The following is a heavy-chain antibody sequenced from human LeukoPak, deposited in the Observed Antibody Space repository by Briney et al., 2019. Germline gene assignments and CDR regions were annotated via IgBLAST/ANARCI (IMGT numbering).Heavy chain of an antibody. J-gene: IGHJ5*02. V-gene: IGHV4-59*01. CDR3: ARVPYRGDGGWFDP. CDR2: IYYSGST. Sequence: SETLSLTCTVSGGSISSYYWSWIRQPPGKGLEWIGYIYYSGSTNYNPPLKSRVTISVDTSKNQFSLKLSSVAAADTAVYYCARVPYRGDGGWFDPWGQGTLVTVSS. D-gene: IGHD3-10*01. CDR1: GGSISSYY.